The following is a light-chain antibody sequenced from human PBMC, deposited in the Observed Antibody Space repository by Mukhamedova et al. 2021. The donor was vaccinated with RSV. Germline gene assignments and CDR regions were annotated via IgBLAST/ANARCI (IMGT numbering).Light chain of an antibody. V-gene: IGLV2-14*01. J-gene: IGLJ2*01. CDR2: EVS. CDR1: SSDIGYYNY. CDR3: SSYSSGGAYVI. Sequence: SCTGTSSDIGYYNYVSWYQQHPGKVPKLIIYEVSNRPSGISNRFSGSKSGNTASLTISGLQAEDEADYHCSSYSSGGAYVIFGG.